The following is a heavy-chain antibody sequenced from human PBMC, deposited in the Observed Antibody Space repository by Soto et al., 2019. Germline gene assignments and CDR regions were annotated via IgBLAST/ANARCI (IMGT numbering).Heavy chain of an antibody. CDR3: ARGVVDSYYYDSSGYYHFDY. D-gene: IGHD3-22*01. CDR2: INHSGST. V-gene: IGHV4-34*01. J-gene: IGHJ4*02. CDR1: CGSFSGYY. Sequence: PPETLSLTCAFYCGSFSGYYWSWIRQPPGKGLEWIGEINHSGSTNYNPSLKSRVTISVDTSKNQFSLKLSSVTAADTAVYYCARGVVDSYYYDSSGYYHFDYWGQGTLVTVSS.